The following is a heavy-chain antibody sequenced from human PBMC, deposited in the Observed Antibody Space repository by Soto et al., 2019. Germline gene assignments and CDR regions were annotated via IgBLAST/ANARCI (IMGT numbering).Heavy chain of an antibody. CDR3: XRHCYDTSGYYLNWFDP. V-gene: IGHV4-39*01. CDR2: IYYSGST. J-gene: IGHJ5*02. Sequence: SETLSLTCSVSGGSISSRSHYWGWVRQPPGKGLEWIGSIYYSGSTYYNPSLKSRVTISVDTSKSQFSLKLSSVTAADTAVYYCXRHCYDTSGYYLNWFDPWGQGTLVTVSS. CDR1: GGSISSRSHY. D-gene: IGHD3-22*01.